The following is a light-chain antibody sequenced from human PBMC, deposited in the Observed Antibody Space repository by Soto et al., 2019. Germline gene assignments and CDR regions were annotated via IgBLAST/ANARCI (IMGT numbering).Light chain of an antibody. Sequence: QSVLTQPRSLSGSPGQSVTISCTGTSNDVGGYNFVSRYQQHPGKVPKLIIYDVNIRPSGVPDRFSASKSGITASLTISGLQAEDEADYYCCSYVGSDSSFVFGSGTKVTVL. V-gene: IGLV2-11*01. J-gene: IGLJ1*01. CDR3: CSYVGSDSSFV. CDR1: SNDVGGYNF. CDR2: DVN.